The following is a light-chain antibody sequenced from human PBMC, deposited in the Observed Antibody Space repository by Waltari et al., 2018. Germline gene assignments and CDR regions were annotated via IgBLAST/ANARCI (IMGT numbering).Light chain of an antibody. CDR2: DAS. CDR1: QSVSSY. Sequence: EIVLTQSPATLSLSPGERATLSCRASQSVSSYLAWYQQKPGQAPRLLIYDASNRATGIPARFSGSGSGTDFTLTISILEPEDFAVYYCQQRNNWPPSITFGQGTRLEIK. V-gene: IGKV3-11*01. J-gene: IGKJ5*01. CDR3: QQRNNWPPSIT.